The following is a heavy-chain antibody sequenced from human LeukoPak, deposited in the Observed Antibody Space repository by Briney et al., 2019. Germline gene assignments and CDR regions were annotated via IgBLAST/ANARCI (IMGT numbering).Heavy chain of an antibody. V-gene: IGHV3-21*01. CDR3: ARVNGDFYDSSGYYYDH. J-gene: IGHJ5*02. D-gene: IGHD3-22*01. Sequence: GGSLRLSCAASGFTFSSYSMNWVRQAPGKGLEWVSSISSSSSYIYYADSVKGRFTISRDNSKNTLFLQMNSLRAGDTAVYYCARVNGDFYDSSGYYYDHWGQGTLVTVSS. CDR1: GFTFSSYS. CDR2: ISSSSSYI.